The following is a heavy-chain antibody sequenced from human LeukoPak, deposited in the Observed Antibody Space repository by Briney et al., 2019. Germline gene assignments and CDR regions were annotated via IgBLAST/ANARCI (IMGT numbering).Heavy chain of an antibody. V-gene: IGHV3-53*01. D-gene: IGHD3-10*01. Sequence: GGSLRLSCAASGFTVSSNYMSWVRQAPGKWLEWVSVIYSGGSTYYADSVKGRFTISRDNSKNTLYLQMNSLRAEDTAVYYCAREWLRYMDVWGKGTTVTVSS. CDR3: AREWLRYMDV. J-gene: IGHJ6*03. CDR2: IYSGGST. CDR1: GFTVSSNY.